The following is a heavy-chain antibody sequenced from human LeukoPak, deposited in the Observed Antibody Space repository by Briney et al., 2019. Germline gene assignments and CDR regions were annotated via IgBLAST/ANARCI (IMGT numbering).Heavy chain of an antibody. CDR3: ARARYANAWYAFDI. CDR1: GGSVSSYY. V-gene: IGHV4-59*02. Sequence: SETLSLTCTVSGGSVSSYYWSWIRRPPGRGLEWIAYLSHSGSSDSNPSLTSRVTTLVDTSKNQSSLKLTSVTAANTAVYYCARARYANAWYAFDIWGHGTMVTVSS. J-gene: IGHJ3*02. D-gene: IGHD2-2*01. CDR2: LSHSGSS.